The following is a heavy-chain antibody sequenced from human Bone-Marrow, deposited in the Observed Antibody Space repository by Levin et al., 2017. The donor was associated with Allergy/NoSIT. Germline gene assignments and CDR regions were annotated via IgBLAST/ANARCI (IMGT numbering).Heavy chain of an antibody. CDR1: GGSISSRSYY. CDR3: AGVEVVPSAMGKYYFDY. V-gene: IGHV4-39*07. Sequence: SETLSLTCTVSGGSISSRSYYWGWIRQPPGKGLEWIGSIYYSGSTYYNPSLKSRVTISVDTSKNQFSLKLSSVTAADTAVYYCAGVEVVPSAMGKYYFDYWGQGTLVTVSS. D-gene: IGHD2-2*01. CDR2: IYYSGST. J-gene: IGHJ4*02.